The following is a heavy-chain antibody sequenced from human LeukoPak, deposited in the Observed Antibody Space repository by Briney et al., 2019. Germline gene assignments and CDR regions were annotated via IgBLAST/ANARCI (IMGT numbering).Heavy chain of an antibody. CDR1: GGSISSSSYY. CDR2: IYYSGST. Sequence: SETLSLTCTVSGGSISSSSYYWGWIRQPPGKGLEWIGSIYYSGSTYYNPSLKSRVTISVDTSTNQFSLKLSSVTAADTAVYYCAREVGYYDSSSPEDAFDIWGQGTMVTVSS. V-gene: IGHV4-39*07. CDR3: AREVGYYDSSSPEDAFDI. J-gene: IGHJ3*02. D-gene: IGHD3-22*01.